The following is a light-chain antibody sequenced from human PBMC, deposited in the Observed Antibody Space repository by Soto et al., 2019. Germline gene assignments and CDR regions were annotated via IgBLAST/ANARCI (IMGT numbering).Light chain of an antibody. CDR1: QSINTW. J-gene: IGKJ1*01. V-gene: IGKV1-5*01. Sequence: DIQMTQSPSSLSASVGDRVTITCRASQSINTWLAWYQQKPGKAPKVLISDASSLESGVPSRFSGSGSGTEFALAISALQPDDFATYYCQHHRTFGEATRVEI. CDR2: DAS. CDR3: QHHRT.